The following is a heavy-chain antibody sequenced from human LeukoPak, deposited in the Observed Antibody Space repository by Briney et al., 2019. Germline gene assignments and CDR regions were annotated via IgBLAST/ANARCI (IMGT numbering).Heavy chain of an antibody. CDR2: VKQDGSEK. D-gene: IGHD3-22*01. CDR1: EFTFSNYW. CDR3: ARRSLYYYDSSGYYVDY. V-gene: IGHV3-7*01. J-gene: IGHJ4*02. Sequence: GGSLRLPCEASEFTFSNYWMSWVRQAPGKGLEWVANVKQDGSEKYYVDSVKGRFTISRDNAKNSLYLQMNSLRAEDTAVYYCARRSLYYYDSSGYYVDYWGQGTLVTVSS.